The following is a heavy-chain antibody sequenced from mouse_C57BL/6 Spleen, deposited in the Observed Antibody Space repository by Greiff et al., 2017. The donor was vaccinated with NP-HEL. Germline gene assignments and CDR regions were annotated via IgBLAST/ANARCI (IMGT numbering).Heavy chain of an antibody. CDR2: IYPGSGNT. D-gene: IGHD1-1*01. V-gene: IGHV1-76*01. CDR3: ARSDDCCSSHFAF. CDR1: GYTFTDYY. Sequence: QVQLKQSGAELVRPGASVKLSCTASGYTFTDYYINWVKQRPGQGLEWIARIYPGSGNTYYNEKFKGKATLTAEKTSSTAYMQLSSLTSEDSSVYFCARSDDCCSSHFAFWGQGTLVTVSA. J-gene: IGHJ3*01.